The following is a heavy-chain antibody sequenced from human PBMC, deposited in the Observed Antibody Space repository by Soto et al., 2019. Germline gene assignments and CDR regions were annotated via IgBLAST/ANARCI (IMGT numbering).Heavy chain of an antibody. CDR2: IYYCGNT. Sequence: QVQLQESGPGLVKPSETLSLTCTVSGGSTSNYYWSWIRQPPGKGLELIGYIYYCGNTNYNPSLRSRVTIAVDTSKKQFSLKLSSVTAADTDVYYCAERGYSYDHWGQGTLVTVSS. CDR1: GGSTSNYY. D-gene: IGHD5-18*01. J-gene: IGHJ4*02. CDR3: AERGYSYDH. V-gene: IGHV4-59*01.